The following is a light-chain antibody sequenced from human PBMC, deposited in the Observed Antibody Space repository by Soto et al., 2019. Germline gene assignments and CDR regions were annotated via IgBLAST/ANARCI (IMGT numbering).Light chain of an antibody. CDR2: RNN. CDR1: TSNIGSNY. Sequence: QSVLTQSPSASESPGQRVTISCSGSTSNIGSNYVYWYQQLPGTAPKLLIYRNNQRPSGVPDRFSGSKSGTSASLAISGLRSDDEADYFCATWDDSLNGFYVFGTGTKLTVL. V-gene: IGLV1-47*01. J-gene: IGLJ1*01. CDR3: ATWDDSLNGFYV.